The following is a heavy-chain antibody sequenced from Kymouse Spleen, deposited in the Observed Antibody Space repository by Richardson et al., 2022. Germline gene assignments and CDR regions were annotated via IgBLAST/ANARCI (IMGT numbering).Heavy chain of an antibody. CDR3: ARAGVSRFLEWLLSLFDY. Sequence: QVQLVQSGAEVKKPGASVKVSCKASGYTFTSYDINWVRQATGQGLEWMGWMNPNSGNTGYAQKFQGRVTMTRNTSISTAYMELSSLRSEDTAVYYCARAGVSRFLEWLLSLFDYWGQGTLVTVSS. V-gene: IGHV1-8*01. J-gene: IGHJ4*02. D-gene: IGHD3-3*01. CDR2: MNPNSGNT. CDR1: GYTFTSYD.